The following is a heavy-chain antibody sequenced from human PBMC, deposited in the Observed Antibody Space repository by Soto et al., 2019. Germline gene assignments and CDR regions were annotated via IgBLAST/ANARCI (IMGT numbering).Heavy chain of an antibody. J-gene: IGHJ4*02. Sequence: QITLKESGPTLVKPTQTLTLTCTFSGFSLSTSGVGVGWIRQPPGKALEWLALIYWDDDKRYSPSLKSRLTITKDTSKNQEVLTMTNKDPVDTATDYGAHQQRYYYGSGSYCFGYWGQGTLVTVSS. D-gene: IGHD3-10*01. CDR2: IYWDDDK. CDR1: GFSLSTSGVG. V-gene: IGHV2-5*02. CDR3: AHQQRYYYGSGSYCFGY.